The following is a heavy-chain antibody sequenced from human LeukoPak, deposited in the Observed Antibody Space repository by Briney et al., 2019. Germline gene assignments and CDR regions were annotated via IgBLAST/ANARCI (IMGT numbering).Heavy chain of an antibody. Sequence: PSETLSLTCAVSGGPFSGYFWSWIRQSSRKGLEWIGEIHNSGTTNYNPSLNSRVTISEDTSKNQFSLKLSSVTAADTAVYYCARGPPGDHDPFDPWGQGTLVTVSS. CDR1: GGPFSGYF. CDR3: ARGPPGDHDPFDP. D-gene: IGHD4-17*01. J-gene: IGHJ5*02. V-gene: IGHV4-34*01. CDR2: IHNSGTT.